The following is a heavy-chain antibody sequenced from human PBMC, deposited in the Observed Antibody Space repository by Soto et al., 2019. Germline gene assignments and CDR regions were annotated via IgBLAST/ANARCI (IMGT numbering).Heavy chain of an antibody. CDR1: GDSISSHYF. Sequence: QVLLQESGPGLVQPSGTLFLSCAVSGDSISSHYFWGWVRQPPGKGLEWVGDISHRGSVNYNPSLQSRITLSMDKSKNQFSLRLNSVTAADTAVYYCARSFGWYAIDYWGQGTLVIVSS. V-gene: IGHV4-4*02. CDR3: ARSFGWYAIDY. D-gene: IGHD6-19*01. J-gene: IGHJ4*02. CDR2: ISHRGSV.